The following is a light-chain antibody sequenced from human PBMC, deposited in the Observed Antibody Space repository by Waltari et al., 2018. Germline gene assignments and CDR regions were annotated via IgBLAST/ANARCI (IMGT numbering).Light chain of an antibody. V-gene: IGLV2-8*01. CDR1: SSDLGGYNF. CDR2: DVS. Sequence: QSALTQPPSASGSPGQSVTISCPGTSSDLGGYNFVSLYQHHPGRAPKLLIYDVSKRPSGVPDRFSGSKSGNTASLTVSGLQAEDEGDYYCSSYAGSNNIRFGGGTKVTVL. J-gene: IGLJ2*01. CDR3: SSYAGSNNIR.